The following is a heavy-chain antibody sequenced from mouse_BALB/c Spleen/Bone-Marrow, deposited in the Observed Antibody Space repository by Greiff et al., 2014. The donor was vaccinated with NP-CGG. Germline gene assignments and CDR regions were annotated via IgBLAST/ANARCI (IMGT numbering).Heavy chain of an antibody. J-gene: IGHJ3*01. CDR3: GRDYYGSTSFAY. V-gene: IGHV1-14*01. D-gene: IGHD1-1*01. CDR2: INPYNDGI. CDR1: GYTFTSYV. Sequence: QLVESGPELVKPGTSVKMSCKASGYTFTSYVMHWVKQKPGQGLEWIGYINPYNDGIKYNEKFKGKATLTSDKSSSTAYMELSSLTSEDSAVYLCGRDYYGSTSFAYWGQGTLVTVSA.